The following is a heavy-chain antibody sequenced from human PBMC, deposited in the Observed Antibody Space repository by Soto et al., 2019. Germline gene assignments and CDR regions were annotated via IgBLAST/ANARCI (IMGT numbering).Heavy chain of an antibody. CDR2: IDPSDSQT. CDR1: GYSFAGYW. V-gene: IGHV5-10-1*01. CDR3: ARQIYDSDTGPNFQYYFDS. D-gene: IGHD3-22*01. J-gene: IGHJ4*02. Sequence: GESLKISCKGSGYSFAGYWITWVRQKPGKGLEWMGRIDPSDSQTYYSPSFRGHVTISVTKSITTVFLQWSSLRASDTAMYYCARQIYDSDTGPNFQYYFDSWGQGTTVTVYS.